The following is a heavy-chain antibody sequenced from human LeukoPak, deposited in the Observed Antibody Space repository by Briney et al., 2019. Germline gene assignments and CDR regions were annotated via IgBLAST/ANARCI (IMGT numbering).Heavy chain of an antibody. Sequence: GGSLRLSCAASGFTFSSYSMNWVRQAPGKGLEWVSYISSSSSTIYYADSVKGRFTISRDNAKNSLYLQMNSLRAEDTAVYYCARGVGATDYWGQGALVTVSS. CDR2: ISSSSSTI. CDR3: ARGVGATDY. CDR1: GFTFSSYS. D-gene: IGHD1-26*01. V-gene: IGHV3-48*01. J-gene: IGHJ4*02.